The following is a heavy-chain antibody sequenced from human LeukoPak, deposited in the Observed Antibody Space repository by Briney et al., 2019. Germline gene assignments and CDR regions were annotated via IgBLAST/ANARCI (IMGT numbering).Heavy chain of an antibody. V-gene: IGHV4-31*03. CDR3: ARRVLRDGYNSDYFDY. D-gene: IGHD5-24*01. CDR2: IYYSGST. CDR1: GGSISSGGYY. J-gene: IGHJ4*02. Sequence: PSQTLSLTCTVSGGSISSGGYYWSWIRQHPGKGLEWIGYIYYSGSTYYNPSLKSRVTISVDTSKNQFSLKLSSVTASDTAMYYCARRVLRDGYNSDYFDYWGQGTLVTVSS.